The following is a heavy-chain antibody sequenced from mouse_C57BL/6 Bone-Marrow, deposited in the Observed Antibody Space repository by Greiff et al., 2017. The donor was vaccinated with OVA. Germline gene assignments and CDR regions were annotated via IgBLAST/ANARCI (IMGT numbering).Heavy chain of an antibody. Sequence: VKLQQPGAELVMPGASVKLSCKASGYTFTSYWMHWVKQRPGQGLEWIGEIDPSDSYTNYNQKFKGKSTLTVDKSSSTAYMQLSSLTSEDSAVYYCARKNVIYYDYGWYFDVWGTGTTVTVSS. J-gene: IGHJ1*03. CDR2: IDPSDSYT. CDR3: ARKNVIYYDYGWYFDV. D-gene: IGHD2-4*01. V-gene: IGHV1-69*01. CDR1: GYTFTSYW.